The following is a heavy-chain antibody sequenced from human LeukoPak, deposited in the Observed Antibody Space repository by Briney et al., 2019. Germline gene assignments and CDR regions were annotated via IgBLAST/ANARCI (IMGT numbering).Heavy chain of an antibody. D-gene: IGHD4-23*01. J-gene: IGHJ4*02. Sequence: GGSLRLSCVASGFTFGSYAMNWVRQAPGKGLEWVSGISSGGGGTYDADSVKGQFTISRDNSKDTLFLQMNSLGAEDTAVYYCARDIGGKRGFDYWGQGTLVTVSS. CDR2: ISSGGGGT. CDR1: GFTFGSYA. CDR3: ARDIGGKRGFDY. V-gene: IGHV3-23*01.